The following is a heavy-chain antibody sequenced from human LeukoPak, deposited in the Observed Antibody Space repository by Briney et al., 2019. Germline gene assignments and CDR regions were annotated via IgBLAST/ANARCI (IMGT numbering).Heavy chain of an antibody. Sequence: GASVKVSCKVSGYTLTELSMHWVRQAPGKGLEWMGGFDPEDGETIYAQKFQGRVTMTEDTSTDTAYMELSSLRSDDTAVYYCARGIAVAGTLIDAFDIWGQGTMVTVSS. J-gene: IGHJ3*02. D-gene: IGHD6-19*01. V-gene: IGHV1-24*01. CDR3: ARGIAVAGTLIDAFDI. CDR2: FDPEDGET. CDR1: GYTLTELS.